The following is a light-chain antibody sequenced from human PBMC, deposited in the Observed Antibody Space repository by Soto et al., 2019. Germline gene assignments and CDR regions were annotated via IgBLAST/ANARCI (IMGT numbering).Light chain of an antibody. V-gene: IGKV3-20*01. CDR1: QSLRINY. Sequence: EIMLTQSPGTLSLSPGERATLSCWASQSLRINYLAWYQQKPGQAPRLLIYGASSRATGISDRFSGTGSGTDFTLTISRVEPEDVAVYYCQHYGSSPRMYTFGQGTKLEIK. J-gene: IGKJ2*01. CDR2: GAS. CDR3: QHYGSSPRMYT.